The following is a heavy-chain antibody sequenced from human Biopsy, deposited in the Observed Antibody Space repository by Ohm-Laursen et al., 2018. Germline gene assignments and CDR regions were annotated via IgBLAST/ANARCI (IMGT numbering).Heavy chain of an antibody. CDR2: IIPTFDTP. CDR3: AGGAAKGNPYDH. V-gene: IGHV1-69*06. J-gene: IGHJ5*02. Sequence: SSVTVFYTASGGTFSSYVTSWARQAPGHGLEWMGRIIPTFDTPTYAPDFQGRVTFTADKSTGTAHLDLSRLGSEDTAIYYCAGGAAKGNPYDHWGQGTLVTVSS. CDR1: GGTFSSYV. D-gene: IGHD3-10*01.